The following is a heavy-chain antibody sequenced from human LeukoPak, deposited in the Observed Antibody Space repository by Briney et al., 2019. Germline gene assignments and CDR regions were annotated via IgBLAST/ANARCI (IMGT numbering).Heavy chain of an antibody. D-gene: IGHD3-22*01. Sequence: PGGSLRLSCAASGFTFSSYAMSWVRQAPGKGLEWVSAISVSGGSTYYADSVKGRFTISRDNSKNTLYLQMMSVRAADTALYYCAKTALVVVISDFDYWGQGTLITVSS. J-gene: IGHJ4*02. CDR2: ISVSGGST. CDR1: GFTFSSYA. V-gene: IGHV3-23*01. CDR3: AKTALVVVISDFDY.